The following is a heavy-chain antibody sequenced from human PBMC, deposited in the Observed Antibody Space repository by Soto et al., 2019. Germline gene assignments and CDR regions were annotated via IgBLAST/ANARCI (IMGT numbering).Heavy chain of an antibody. CDR2: SSATGAGT. J-gene: IGHJ4*02. Sequence: EVQLLESGGGLVQPGGSLRLSCAASGFTFSSYGMTWVRQAPGKGLDWVSFSSATGAGTYYADSVKGRCTISRDNSKNTLYLQMTSLRADDTAVYYCATDRRAGGNYGFDTDFWGQGALVIVSS. V-gene: IGHV3-23*01. D-gene: IGHD1-7*01. CDR3: ATDRRAGGNYGFDTDF. CDR1: GFTFSSYG.